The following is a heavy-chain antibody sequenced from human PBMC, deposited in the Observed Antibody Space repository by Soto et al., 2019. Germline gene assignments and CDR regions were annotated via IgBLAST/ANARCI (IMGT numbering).Heavy chain of an antibody. CDR1: GYTFTTHD. J-gene: IGHJ4*02. CDR3: ARSPPEHFFDY. V-gene: IGHV1-8*02. Sequence: QVQLVQSGAEVKKPGASVKVSCEASGYTFTTHDINWVRQAPGQGLEWMGWMSPHSGNTGYAQRFQGRVTMTRDTSTSTAYMELSSLRSEDTAVYYCARSPPEHFFDYWGQGTLVTVSS. CDR2: MSPHSGNT.